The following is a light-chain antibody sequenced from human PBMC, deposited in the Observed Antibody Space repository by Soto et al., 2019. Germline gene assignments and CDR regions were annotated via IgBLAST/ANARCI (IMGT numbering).Light chain of an antibody. V-gene: IGLV2-11*01. Sequence: QSALTQPRSVSGSPGQSVTIFCTGTSNDVGGYDYVSWYQQHPGKAPKLIIYDVSKRPSGVPDRFSGSKSGNTASLTISGLQAEDEADYYCCSYAGTYSYVFGTGTKVTVL. CDR2: DVS. J-gene: IGLJ1*01. CDR3: CSYAGTYSYV. CDR1: SNDVGGYDY.